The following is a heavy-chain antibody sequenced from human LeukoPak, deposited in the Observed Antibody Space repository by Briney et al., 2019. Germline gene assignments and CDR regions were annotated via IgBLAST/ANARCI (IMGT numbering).Heavy chain of an antibody. CDR3: AREYCSGGSCYFWGWFDP. V-gene: IGHV1-18*04. CDR1: GYTFTGYY. CDR2: ISAYNGNT. Sequence: ASVKVSCKASGYTFTGYYMHWVRQAPGQGLEWMGWISAYNGNTNYAQKLQGRVTMTTDTSTSTAYMELRCLRSDDTAVYYCAREYCSGGSCYFWGWFDPWGQGTLVTVSS. D-gene: IGHD2-15*01. J-gene: IGHJ5*02.